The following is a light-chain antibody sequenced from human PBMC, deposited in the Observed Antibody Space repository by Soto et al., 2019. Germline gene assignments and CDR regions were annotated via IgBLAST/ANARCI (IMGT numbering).Light chain of an antibody. Sequence: EIVLTQSPATLSLSLGERATLSCRASQSVTSYLAWYQQKPGQTPRLLIYDASNSATGIPARFSGSGSGTDFTLTISSLEPDDFAVNYYHQRSSPLTFGGGTKVESK. V-gene: IGKV3-11*01. CDR1: QSVTSY. J-gene: IGKJ4*01. CDR2: DAS. CDR3: HQRSSPLT.